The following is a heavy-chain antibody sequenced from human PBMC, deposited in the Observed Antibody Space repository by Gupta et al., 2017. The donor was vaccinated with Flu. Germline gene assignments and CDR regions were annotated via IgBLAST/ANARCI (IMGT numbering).Heavy chain of an antibody. CDR3: AKILATTVTGYGLNV. Sequence: EVQLLESGGGLLQPGGSLRLSCAASDYIFGSYAMSWVRQTPGKGLEGLSVISDSGRSTMYADSGKGRFTISRDNSRNRVYMQITRLRAEETAVYYCAKILATTVTGYGLNVWGQGTTVTVSS. CDR1: DYIFGSYA. D-gene: IGHD4-17*01. J-gene: IGHJ6*02. V-gene: IGHV3-23*01. CDR2: ISDSGRST.